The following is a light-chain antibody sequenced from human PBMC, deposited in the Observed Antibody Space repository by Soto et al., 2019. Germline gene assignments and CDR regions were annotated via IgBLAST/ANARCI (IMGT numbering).Light chain of an antibody. CDR3: QQYGHSLWT. Sequence: EIVLTQSPATLSVSPGERATLSCRASQSVSTYLAWYQVKPGQAPRLLIYGASSRATGIPDRFSGSGSGTDFTLTISRLEPEDYAVYYCQQYGHSLWTFGQGTKVDIK. CDR2: GAS. CDR1: QSVSTY. V-gene: IGKV3-20*01. J-gene: IGKJ1*01.